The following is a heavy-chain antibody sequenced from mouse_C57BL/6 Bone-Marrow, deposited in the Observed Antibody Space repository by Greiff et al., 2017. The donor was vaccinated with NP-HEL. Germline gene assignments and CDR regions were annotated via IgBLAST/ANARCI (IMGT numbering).Heavy chain of an antibody. CDR2: IYPSDSET. J-gene: IGHJ2*01. Sequence: QVQLQQPGAELVRPGSSVKLSCKASGYTFTSYWMAWVKQRPGQGLEWIGNIYPSDSETHYNQKFKDKATLTVDKSSSTAYMQLSSLTSEDSAVYYCARIGGSSLDYWGQGTTLTVSS. CDR1: GYTFTSYW. D-gene: IGHD1-1*01. V-gene: IGHV1-61*01. CDR3: ARIGGSSLDY.